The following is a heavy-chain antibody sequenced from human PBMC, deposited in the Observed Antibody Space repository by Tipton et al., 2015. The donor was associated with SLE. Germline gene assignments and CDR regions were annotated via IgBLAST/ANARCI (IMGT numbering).Heavy chain of an antibody. CDR1: GGSISRHY. V-gene: IGHV4-59*11. CDR2: IDDSGNT. J-gene: IGHJ6*03. Sequence: TLSLTCTVSGGSISRHYWSWIRQPPGKGLEWIGYIDDSGNTVYTPSLKSQVTISVDTSKNQFSLKLSSVTAADKAVYYCARVSPCYYYMDVWGKGTTVTVSS. CDR3: ARVSPCYYYMDV.